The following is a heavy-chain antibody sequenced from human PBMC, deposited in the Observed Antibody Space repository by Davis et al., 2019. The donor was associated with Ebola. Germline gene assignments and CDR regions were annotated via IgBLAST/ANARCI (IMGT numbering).Heavy chain of an antibody. V-gene: IGHV3-64*04. CDR2: ISSNGGST. J-gene: IGHJ4*02. CDR3: ATCGFCVSASGIDY. CDR1: GFTFSSYA. Sequence: PGGSLRLSCSASGFTFSSYAMHWVRQAPGKGLEYVSAISSNGGSTYYADSVKGRFTISRDNSKNTLYLYMNSLSADDTAIYYCATCGFCVSASGIDYRGQGTLVTVSS. D-gene: IGHD6-19*01.